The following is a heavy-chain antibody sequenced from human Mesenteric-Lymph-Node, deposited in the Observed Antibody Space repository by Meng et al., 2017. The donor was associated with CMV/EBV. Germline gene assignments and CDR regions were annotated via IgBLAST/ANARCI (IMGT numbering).Heavy chain of an antibody. J-gene: IGHJ4*02. D-gene: IGHD7-27*01. CDR3: ARGFDSQTGDRFDY. Sequence: SETLSLTCTISGGSITSNYWSWIRQAPGKGLEWIGHVYESGSTNYNPSLKSRVSISLGTPNNQFSLRLKSVTAADTAVYYCARGFDSQTGDRFDYWGPGTRVTVSS. CDR1: GGSITSNY. V-gene: IGHV4-59*01. CDR2: VYESGST.